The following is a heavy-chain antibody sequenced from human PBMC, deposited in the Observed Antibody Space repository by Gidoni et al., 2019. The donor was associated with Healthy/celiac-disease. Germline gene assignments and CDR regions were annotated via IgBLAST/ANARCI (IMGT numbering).Heavy chain of an antibody. CDR2: IWYDGSNK. CDR1: GFTFSSYG. D-gene: IGHD6-13*01. CDR3: ARDLSSSSWYYYGMDV. Sequence: QVQLVESGGGVVQPERSLRLSCAASGFTFSSYGIHWVRQAPGKGLEWVAVIWYDGSNKYYADSVKGRFTISRDNSKNTLYLQMNSLRAEDTAVYYCARDLSSSSWYYYGMDVWGQGTTVTVSS. J-gene: IGHJ6*02. V-gene: IGHV3-33*01.